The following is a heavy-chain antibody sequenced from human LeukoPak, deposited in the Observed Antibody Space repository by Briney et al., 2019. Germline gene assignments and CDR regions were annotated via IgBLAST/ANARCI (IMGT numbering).Heavy chain of an antibody. CDR2: ISGSGGST. V-gene: IGHV3-23*01. CDR3: AKVVTMVRGVILYFDY. D-gene: IGHD3-10*01. Sequence: GGSLRLSCAAAGLAFGSYAMSWVRQAPGKGLEWVSAISGSGGSTYYADSVKGRFTISRDNSKNTLYLQMNSLRAEDTAVYYCAKVVTMVRGVILYFDYWGQGTLVTVSS. J-gene: IGHJ4*02. CDR1: GLAFGSYA.